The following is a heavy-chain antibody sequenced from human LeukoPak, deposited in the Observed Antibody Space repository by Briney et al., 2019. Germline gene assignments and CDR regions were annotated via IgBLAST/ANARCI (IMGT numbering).Heavy chain of an antibody. Sequence: ASVKVSCKTSGGVFSSYAVSWVRQAPGQGLEWMGGIIPIFGTANYAQKFQGRVTITADESTSTAYMELSSLRSEDTAVYYCAREPSGYSSSWYSYWGQGTLVTVSS. V-gene: IGHV1-69*13. D-gene: IGHD6-13*01. J-gene: IGHJ4*02. CDR2: IIPIFGTA. CDR1: GGVFSSYA. CDR3: AREPSGYSSSWYSY.